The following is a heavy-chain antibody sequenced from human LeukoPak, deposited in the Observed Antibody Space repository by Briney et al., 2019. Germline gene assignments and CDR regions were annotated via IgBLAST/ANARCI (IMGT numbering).Heavy chain of an antibody. V-gene: IGHV4-39*01. CDR3: ARLGHVEMATIALDY. CDR1: GGSISSSSYY. CDR2: IYYSGST. Sequence: SETLSLTCTVSGGSISSSSYYWGWIRQPPGKGLEWIGSIYYSGSTYYNPSLKSRVTISVDTSKNQFSLKLSSVTAADTAVYYCARLGHVEMATIALDYWGQGTLVTVSS. J-gene: IGHJ4*02. D-gene: IGHD5-24*01.